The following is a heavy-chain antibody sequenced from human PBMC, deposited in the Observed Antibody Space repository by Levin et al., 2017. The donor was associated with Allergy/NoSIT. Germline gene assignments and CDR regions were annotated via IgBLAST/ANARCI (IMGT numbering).Heavy chain of an antibody. Sequence: KPSETLSLTCTVSGGSISSSSYYWGWIRQPPGKGLEWIGSIYYSGSTYYNPSLKSRVTISVDTSKNQFSLKLSSVTAADTAVYYCARQGGGNSFLGPHDEYFDYWGQGTLVTVSS. V-gene: IGHV4-39*01. CDR1: GGSISSSSYY. J-gene: IGHJ4*02. CDR3: ARQGGGNSFLGPHDEYFDY. D-gene: IGHD4-23*01. CDR2: IYYSGST.